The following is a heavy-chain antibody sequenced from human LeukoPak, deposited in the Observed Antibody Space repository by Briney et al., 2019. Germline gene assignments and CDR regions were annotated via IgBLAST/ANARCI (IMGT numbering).Heavy chain of an antibody. J-gene: IGHJ4*02. V-gene: IGHV4-59*08. D-gene: IGHD3-10*01. CDR2: IYYSGST. CDR1: GGSISSYY. Sequence: SETLSLTCTVSGGSISSYYWSWIRQPPGKGLEWIGCIYYSGSTNYNPSLKSRVTISVDTSKNQFSLKLSSVTAADTAVYYCARHSITMVRPAYYFDYWGQGTLVTVSS. CDR3: ARHSITMVRPAYYFDY.